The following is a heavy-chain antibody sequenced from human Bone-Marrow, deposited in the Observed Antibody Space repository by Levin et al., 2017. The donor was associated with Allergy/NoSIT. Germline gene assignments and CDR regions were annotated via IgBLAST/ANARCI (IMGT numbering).Heavy chain of an antibody. CDR2: ISAGEDRT. V-gene: IGHV3-23*01. CDR3: VKDSYSVAGTFGY. Sequence: GESLKISCATSGFKFSAYAMRWVRQAPGKGLEWVSAISAGEDRTYYIDSVKGRFTISRENSKDTLYLQMNSLRSDDTAVYFCVKDSYSVAGTFGYWGQGTLVTVSS. J-gene: IGHJ4*02. CDR1: GFKFSAYA. D-gene: IGHD6-19*01.